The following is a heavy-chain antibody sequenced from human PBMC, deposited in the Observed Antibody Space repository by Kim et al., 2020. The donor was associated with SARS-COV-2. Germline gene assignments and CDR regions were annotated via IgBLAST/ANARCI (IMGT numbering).Heavy chain of an antibody. CDR2: IKGDGSEK. CDR3: ARGHFGMGV. J-gene: IGHJ6*02. CDR1: GLTFSSYW. Sequence: GGSLRLSCAASGLTFSSYWMSWVRQAPGKGLEWVANIKGDGSEKYSVDSVKGRFTISRDNAKNSLYLQMNSLRAEDTALYYCARGHFGMGVWGQGTTVTVSS. V-gene: IGHV3-7*03.